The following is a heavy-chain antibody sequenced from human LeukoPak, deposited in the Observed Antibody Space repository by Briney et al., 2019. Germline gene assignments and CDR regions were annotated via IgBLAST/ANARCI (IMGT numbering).Heavy chain of an antibody. V-gene: IGHV1-24*01. CDR1: GDSLTDLN. J-gene: IGHJ4*02. CDR2: FDPEQAKT. CDR3: ATRGGDFWSGFEN. Sequence: ASVQVTCKVSGDSLTDLNIQWVGQAPGKGLECLGGFDPEQAKTSYAQNFQGRVTMTEDASTDTAYMELNSLKSEDTAVYYCATRGGDFWSGFENWGQGTLVTVSS. D-gene: IGHD3-3*01.